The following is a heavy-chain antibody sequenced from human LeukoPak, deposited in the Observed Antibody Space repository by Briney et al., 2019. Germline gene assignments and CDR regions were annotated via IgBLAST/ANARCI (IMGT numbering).Heavy chain of an antibody. CDR2: IKQDGSEK. CDR3: ARDLDITMIVVVIKGGFDY. D-gene: IGHD3-22*01. V-gene: IGHV3-7*01. Sequence: ETLSLTCAVYGGSFSGYYWSWFRQAPGKGLEWVANIKQDGSEKKYVDSVKGRFTISRDNAKKSLYLQMNSLRAEDTAVYYCARDLDITMIVVVIKGGFDYWGQGTLVTVSS. J-gene: IGHJ4*02. CDR1: GGSFSGYY.